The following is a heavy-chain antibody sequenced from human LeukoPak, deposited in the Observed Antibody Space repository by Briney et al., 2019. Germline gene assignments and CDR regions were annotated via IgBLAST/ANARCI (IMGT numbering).Heavy chain of an antibody. V-gene: IGHV3-23*01. Sequence: GGSLRLSCAASGFTFSSYAMSWVRQAPGKGLEWVSAISGSGGSTYYADSVKGRFTISRDNSKNTLYLQMNSLRAEDTAVYYCASGAVAGTRLYYFDYWGQGTLVTVSS. CDR1: GFTFSSYA. J-gene: IGHJ4*02. D-gene: IGHD6-19*01. CDR3: ASGAVAGTRLYYFDY. CDR2: ISGSGGST.